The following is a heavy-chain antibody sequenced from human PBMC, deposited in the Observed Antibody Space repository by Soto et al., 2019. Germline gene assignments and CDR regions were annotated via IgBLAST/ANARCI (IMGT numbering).Heavy chain of an antibody. D-gene: IGHD6-19*01. CDR3: AKDPTSYSSGWNNWFDP. V-gene: IGHV3-23*01. J-gene: IGHJ5*02. Sequence: PGGSLRLSCAAGGFTFSSYAMSWVRQAPGKGLEWVSAISGSGGSTYYADSVKGRFTISRDNSKNTLYLQMNSLRAEDTAVYYCAKDPTSYSSGWNNWFDPWGQGTLVTVSS. CDR2: ISGSGGST. CDR1: GFTFSSYA.